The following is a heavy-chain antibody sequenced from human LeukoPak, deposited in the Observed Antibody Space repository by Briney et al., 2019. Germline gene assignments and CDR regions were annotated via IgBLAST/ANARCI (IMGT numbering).Heavy chain of an antibody. CDR3: ARGTCPYGDCDCFDY. CDR2: INPNSGGT. Sequence: ASVKVSCKASGYTFTGYYMHWVRQAPGQGLEWMGWINPNSGGTNYAQKFQGRVTMTRDTSISTAYMELSRLRSDDTAVYYCARGTCPYGDCDCFDYWGQGTLVTVSS. CDR1: GYTFTGYY. V-gene: IGHV1-2*02. J-gene: IGHJ4*02. D-gene: IGHD4-17*01.